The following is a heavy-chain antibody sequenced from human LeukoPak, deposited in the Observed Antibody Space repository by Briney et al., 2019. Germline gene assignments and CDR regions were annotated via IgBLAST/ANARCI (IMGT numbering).Heavy chain of an antibody. CDR1: GGSISSGGYS. V-gene: IGHV4-30-2*01. CDR3: ARGPTGGYAFDI. D-gene: IGHD3-22*01. Sequence: SQTLSLTCAVSGGSISSGGYSWSWIRQPPGKGLEWIGYIYHSGSTYYNPSLKSRVTISVDRSENQFSLKLSSVTAADTAVYYCARGPTGGYAFDIWGQGTMVTVSS. J-gene: IGHJ3*02. CDR2: IYHSGST.